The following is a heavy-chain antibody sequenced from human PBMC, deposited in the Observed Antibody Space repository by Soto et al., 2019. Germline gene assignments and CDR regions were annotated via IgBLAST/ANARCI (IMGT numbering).Heavy chain of an antibody. J-gene: IGHJ4*02. Sequence: SETLYLTCAVSGGSIGSGGYSWSWIRQPPGKGLEWIGYIYHIGSTYYNPSLKSRVTISVDRSKNQFSLKLSSVTAADTAVYYCATLCSSATGLYFFDFCGQGSLVPGSS. CDR1: GGSIGSGGYS. D-gene: IGHD2-21*01. V-gene: IGHV4-30-2*01. CDR2: IYHIGST. CDR3: ATLCSSATGLYFFDF.